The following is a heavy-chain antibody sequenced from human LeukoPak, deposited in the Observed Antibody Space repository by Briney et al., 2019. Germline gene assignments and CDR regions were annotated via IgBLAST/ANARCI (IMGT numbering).Heavy chain of an antibody. CDR3: ARGKYDSSPFLQH. D-gene: IGHD3-22*01. J-gene: IGHJ1*01. V-gene: IGHV3-11*01. CDR1: GFTFSDYY. Sequence: GGSLRLSCAAAGFTFSDYYMSWIRQAPGKGLEWVSYISSSGSTIYYADSVKGRFTISRDNAKNSMYLQMNSLRAEDTAVYYCARGKYDSSPFLQHWGQGTLVTVSS. CDR2: ISSSGSTI.